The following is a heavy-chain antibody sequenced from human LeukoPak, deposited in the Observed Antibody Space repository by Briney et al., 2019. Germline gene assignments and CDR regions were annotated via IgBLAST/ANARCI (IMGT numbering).Heavy chain of an antibody. CDR1: GYSFTSNY. J-gene: IGHJ4*02. Sequence: GASVKVSCKVSGYSFTSNYIHWVRQAPGQGLEWMGMIYPRDGSTSYAQRFQDRVTVTRDTSTSTVHMELSGLRSEDTAVYYCARDQGGFDYWGQGTLVTVSS. V-gene: IGHV1-46*01. CDR2: IYPRDGST. CDR3: ARDQGGFDY.